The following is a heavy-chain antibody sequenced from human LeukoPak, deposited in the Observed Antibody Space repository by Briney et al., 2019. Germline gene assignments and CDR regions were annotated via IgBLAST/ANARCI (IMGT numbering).Heavy chain of an antibody. D-gene: IGHD3-10*01. V-gene: IGHV3-23*01. CDR3: AKDCRMVRGDWGAYDY. Sequence: AGGSLRLSCAASGFTFSSYAMSWVRQAPGKGLEWVSAISGSGGSTYYADSVKGRFTISRDNSKNTLYLQMNSLRAEDTAVYYCAKDCRMVRGDWGAYDYWGPGTLVTVSS. CDR2: ISGSGGST. J-gene: IGHJ4*01. CDR1: GFTFSSYA.